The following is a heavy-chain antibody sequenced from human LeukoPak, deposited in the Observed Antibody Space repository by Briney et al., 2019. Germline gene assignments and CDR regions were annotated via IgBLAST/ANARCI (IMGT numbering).Heavy chain of an antibody. V-gene: IGHV2-5*02. CDR1: GFSLSTSGVG. Sequence: ESGPTLVNPTQTLTLTCTFSGFSLSTSGVGVGWIRQPPGKTLEWLALIYWDDDKRYSPSLKSRLTITKDTSKNQVVLTMTNMDPVDTATYYCALSYYDSSGYYIGMVYWGQGTLVTVSS. CDR2: IYWDDDK. D-gene: IGHD3-22*01. CDR3: ALSYYDSSGYYIGMVY. J-gene: IGHJ4*02.